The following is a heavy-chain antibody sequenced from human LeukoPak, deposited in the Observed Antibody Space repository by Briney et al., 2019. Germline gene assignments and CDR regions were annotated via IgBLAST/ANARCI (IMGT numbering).Heavy chain of an antibody. J-gene: IGHJ4*02. CDR3: ARGLRIPSYYFDY. CDR1: GGSISSGGYY. V-gene: IGHV4-31*03. CDR2: IYYSGST. Sequence: SQTLSLTCTVSGGSISSGGYYWSWTRQHPGKGLEWIGYIYYSGSTYYNPSLKSRVTISVDTSKNQFSLKLSSVTAADTAVYYCARGLRIPSYYFDYWGQGTLVTVSS. D-gene: IGHD2-15*01.